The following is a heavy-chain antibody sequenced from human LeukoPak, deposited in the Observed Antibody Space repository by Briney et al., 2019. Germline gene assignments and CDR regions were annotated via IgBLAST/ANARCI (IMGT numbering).Heavy chain of an antibody. V-gene: IGHV4-59*08. CDR2: IYYSGST. CDR1: GGSISSYY. J-gene: IGHJ4*02. Sequence: SETLSLTCTVSGGSISSYYWSWIRQPPGKGLEWIGYIYYSGSTNYNPSLKSRVTISIDTSKNQFSLKLSSVTAADTAVYYCARHPSYYDRIDYWGQGTLVTVSS. D-gene: IGHD3-22*01. CDR3: ARHPSYYDRIDY.